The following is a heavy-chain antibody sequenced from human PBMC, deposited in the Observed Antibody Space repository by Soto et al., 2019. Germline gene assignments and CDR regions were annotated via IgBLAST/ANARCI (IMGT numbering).Heavy chain of an antibody. D-gene: IGHD1-26*01. CDR3: ARHVGFYWYFDL. CDR1: GFTVSSSY. Sequence: EVQLVESGGGLVQPGGSLRLSCAASGFTVSSSYMGWVRQAPGKGLEWVSSIYSDGNTYYADSVRGRFTISIDNSKDTLELQMNSLRVDDTAMYYGARHVGFYWYFDLWGRGTLVTVSS. CDR2: IYSDGNT. J-gene: IGHJ2*01. V-gene: IGHV3-66*04.